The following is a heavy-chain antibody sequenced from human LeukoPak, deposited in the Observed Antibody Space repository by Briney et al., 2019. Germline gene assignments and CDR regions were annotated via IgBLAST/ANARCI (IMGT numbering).Heavy chain of an antibody. J-gene: IGHJ6*03. CDR2: ISSSSKYI. CDR1: GFPFSIYS. D-gene: IGHD2-15*01. CDR3: ARDHGGPSLYYYYYMDV. Sequence: GGSLRLSCAASGFPFSIYSMNWVRQAPGKGLEWVSSISSSSKYIYQADSLKGRFTISRDNAKNSLYLQMNSLRAEDTAVYYCARDHGGPSLYYYYYMDVWGKGTTVTVSS. V-gene: IGHV3-21*01.